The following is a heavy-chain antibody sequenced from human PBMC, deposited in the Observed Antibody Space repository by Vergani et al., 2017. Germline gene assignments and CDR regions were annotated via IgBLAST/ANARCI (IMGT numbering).Heavy chain of an antibody. CDR2: FNNNGHT. CDR3: AVRPRGNLVGGEIVTKRTFDY. D-gene: IGHD3-10*01. V-gene: IGHV4-34*02. CDR1: GEYFSSFY. Sequence: QVQLQQWGAGVVKPAGTLSLTCAVFGEYFSSFYWSWIRQPPGKGLEWIGEFNNNGHTNYNPSLEMLATVSRDTAKNQFYLNLMSVTTADTAMYYCAVRPRGNLVGGEIVTKRTFDYWSQGSLVTVSS. J-gene: IGHJ4*02.